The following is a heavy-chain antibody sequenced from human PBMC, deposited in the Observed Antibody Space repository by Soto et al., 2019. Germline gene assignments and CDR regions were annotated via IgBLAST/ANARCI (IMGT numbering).Heavy chain of an antibody. CDR3: AGGAGSNKPFDY. Sequence: EVQMVESGGGLDQPGGSLRLSCAASGFTFSSFCLHWVRQVSGKGLVWVSRVNSDGSTTAYADSVKGRFTVSRDNAKNTLYLQMDNLRAEDTAVYYCAGGAGSNKPFDYWGQGTLVTVSS. V-gene: IGHV3-74*01. CDR2: VNSDGSTT. J-gene: IGHJ4*02. D-gene: IGHD2-2*01. CDR1: GFTFSSFC.